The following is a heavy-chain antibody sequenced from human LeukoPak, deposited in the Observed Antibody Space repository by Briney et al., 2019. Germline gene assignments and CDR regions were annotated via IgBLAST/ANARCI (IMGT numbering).Heavy chain of an antibody. J-gene: IGHJ4*02. CDR2: ISGSDIST. D-gene: IGHD3-10*01. Sequence: GGSLRLSCAASGFTFNRYAMSWVRQAPGKGLEWVSTISGSDISTYYADSVKGRFTVSRDNSKKTLYLQMNSLRADDTAVYHCAKAPMVRGVIIADYWGQGTLASVYS. CDR3: AKAPMVRGVIIADY. CDR1: GFTFNRYA. V-gene: IGHV3-23*01.